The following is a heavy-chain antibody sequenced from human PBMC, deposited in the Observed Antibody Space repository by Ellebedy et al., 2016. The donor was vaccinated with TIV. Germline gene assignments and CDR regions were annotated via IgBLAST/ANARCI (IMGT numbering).Heavy chain of an antibody. CDR1: GFKFDDYA. CDR3: AKEFSRSWGA. Sequence: GGSLRLXCAASGFKFDDYAMHWVRQTPEKGLLWVSRINTDGSTINYEDSVKGRFTISRDNVKNTVVLQMNSLRAEDTAVYYCAKEFSRSWGAWGQGTTVTVSS. CDR2: INTDGSTI. J-gene: IGHJ6*02. D-gene: IGHD3-16*01. V-gene: IGHV3-74*01.